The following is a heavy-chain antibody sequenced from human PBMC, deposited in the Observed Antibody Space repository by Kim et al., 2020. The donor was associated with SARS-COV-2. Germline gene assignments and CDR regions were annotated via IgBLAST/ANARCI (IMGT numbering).Heavy chain of an antibody. J-gene: IGHJ6*02. CDR2: ISSSGSTI. V-gene: IGHV3-48*03. CDR3: ARVIPWNYHYYYGMDV. Sequence: GGSLRLSCAASGFTFSSYEMNWVRQAPGKGLEWVSYISSSGSTIYYADSVKGRFTISRDNAKNSLYLQMNSLRAEDTAVYYCARVIPWNYHYYYGMDVWGQGTTVTVSS. D-gene: IGHD1-1*01. CDR1: GFTFSSYE.